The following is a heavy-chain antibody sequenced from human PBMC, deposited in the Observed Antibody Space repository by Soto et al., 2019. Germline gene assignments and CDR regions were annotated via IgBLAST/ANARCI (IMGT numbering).Heavy chain of an antibody. J-gene: IGHJ6*02. CDR2: IYYSGST. CDR1: GGSISSGDYY. D-gene: IGHD2-15*01. CDR3: ATDRRKFGYCSGGSCYSNYHYDGMDV. Sequence: PSETLSLTCTVSGGSISSGDYYWSWIRQPPGKGLEWIGYIYYSGSTYYNPSLKSRVTISVDTSKNQFSLKLSSVTAADTAIYYCATDRRKFGYCSGGSCYSNYHYDGMDVWGLGTTVTVSS. V-gene: IGHV4-30-4*01.